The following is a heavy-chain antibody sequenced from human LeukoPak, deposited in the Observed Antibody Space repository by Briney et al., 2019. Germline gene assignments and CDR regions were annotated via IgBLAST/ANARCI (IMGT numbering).Heavy chain of an antibody. CDR1: GFAFDDYA. Sequence: GGSLRPSCAASGFAFDDYAMHWVRQAPGKGLEWVSGISWNSGSTVYADSVKGRFTISRDNAKTSLYLQMNSLRAEDTALYYCAKDTGLWFGELFSYFDYWGQGTLVTVSS. CDR3: AKDTGLWFGELFSYFDY. V-gene: IGHV3-9*01. CDR2: ISWNSGST. D-gene: IGHD3-10*01. J-gene: IGHJ4*02.